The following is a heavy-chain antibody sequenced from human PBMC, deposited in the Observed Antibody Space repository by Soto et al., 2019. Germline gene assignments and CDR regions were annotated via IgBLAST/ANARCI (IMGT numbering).Heavy chain of an antibody. V-gene: IGHV3-30-3*01. CDR1: GFTFSSYA. Sequence: GGSLRLSCAASGFTFSSYAMHWVRQAPGKGLEWVAVISYDGSNKYYADSVKGRFTISRDNSKNTLYLQMNSLRAEDTAVYYCARDQGRGQWLVSDYYGMDVWGQGTTVTVSS. CDR3: ARDQGRGQWLVSDYYGMDV. D-gene: IGHD6-19*01. J-gene: IGHJ6*02. CDR2: ISYDGSNK.